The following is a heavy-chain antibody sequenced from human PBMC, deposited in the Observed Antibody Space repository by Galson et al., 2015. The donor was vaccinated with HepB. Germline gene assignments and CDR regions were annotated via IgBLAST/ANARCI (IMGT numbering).Heavy chain of an antibody. D-gene: IGHD3-10*01. V-gene: IGHV3-23*01. Sequence: SLRLSCAASGFTFSNYVMSWVRQAPGKGLEWVSSISGGVGTTYYGDSVKGRFSMSRDNSRTTLYLQMNSLRVEDTAIYYCAKEGILLWRYGMDVWGQGTTVTVSS. CDR1: GFTFSNYV. CDR3: AKEGILLWRYGMDV. CDR2: ISGGVGTT. J-gene: IGHJ6*02.